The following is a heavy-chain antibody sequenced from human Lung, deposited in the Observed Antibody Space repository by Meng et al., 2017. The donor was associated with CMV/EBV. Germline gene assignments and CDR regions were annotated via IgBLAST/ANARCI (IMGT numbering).Heavy chain of an antibody. CDR1: GDSITNHNW. Sequence: GQLRERGPALVKPSETLSLTCAVSGDSITNHNWWAWVRQPPGKGLEWIGEIPHRGSSAYNPSLKSRVSMSIDKSKNQFSLKLTSVTAADTAVYHCLRRSGGSVWGQGTLVTVSS. V-gene: IGHV4-4*02. J-gene: IGHJ1*01. CDR2: IPHRGSS. D-gene: IGHD3-10*01. CDR3: LRRSGGSV.